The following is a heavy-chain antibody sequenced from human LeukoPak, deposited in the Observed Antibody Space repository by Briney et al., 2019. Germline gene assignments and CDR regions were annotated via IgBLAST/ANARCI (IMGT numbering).Heavy chain of an antibody. J-gene: IGHJ3*02. V-gene: IGHV3-9*01. CDR3: AKDSVGWPRSSSAFDI. Sequence: GGSLRLSCAASEITFEDYAMHWVRQAPGKGLEWVSGISWNSGSMAYADSVKGRFTISRDDAKNSLYLQMNSLRPEDTALYYCAKDSVGWPRSSSAFDIWGQGTRVTVSS. CDR2: ISWNSGSM. D-gene: IGHD5-12*01. CDR1: EITFEDYA.